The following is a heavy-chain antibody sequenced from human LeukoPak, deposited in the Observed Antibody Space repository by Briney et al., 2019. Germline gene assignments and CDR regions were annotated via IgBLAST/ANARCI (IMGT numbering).Heavy chain of an antibody. Sequence: ASVKVSCKASGYTFTSYGISWVRQAPGQGLEWMGWINPNNGGTKYAQKFQGRVTMTRDTSINTAYMELSRLRSDDTAVYYCARENWFDPWGQGTLVTVSS. CDR1: GYTFTSYG. CDR3: ARENWFDP. CDR2: INPNNGGT. J-gene: IGHJ5*02. V-gene: IGHV1-2*02.